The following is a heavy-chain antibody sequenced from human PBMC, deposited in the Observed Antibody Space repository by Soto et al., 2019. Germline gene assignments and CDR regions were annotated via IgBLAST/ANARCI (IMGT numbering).Heavy chain of an antibody. V-gene: IGHV5-10-1*01. CDR1: GYSFAGYW. D-gene: IGHD2-15*01. J-gene: IGHJ4*02. CDR2: IDPSDSQT. CDR3: ARPRLHRDPRIDY. Sequence: GESLKISCKGSGYSFAGYWITWVRQKPGKGLEWMGRIDPSDSQTYYSPSFRGHVTISVTKSITTVFLQWSSLKASDTAMYYCARPRLHRDPRIDYWGQGTLVTVSS.